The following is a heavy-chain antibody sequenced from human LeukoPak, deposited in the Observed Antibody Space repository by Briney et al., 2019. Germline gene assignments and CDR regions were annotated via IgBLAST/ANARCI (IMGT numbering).Heavy chain of an antibody. CDR2: INHSGST. CDR1: GGSISSYY. J-gene: IGHJ4*02. D-gene: IGHD4-17*01. CDR3: GRVGYGDYPYYFDY. Sequence: SETLSLTCTVSGGSISSYYWSWIRQPPGKGLEWIGEINHSGSTNYNPSLKSRVTISVDTSKNQFSLKLSSVTAADTAVYYCGRVGYGDYPYYFDYWGQGTLVTVSS. V-gene: IGHV4-34*01.